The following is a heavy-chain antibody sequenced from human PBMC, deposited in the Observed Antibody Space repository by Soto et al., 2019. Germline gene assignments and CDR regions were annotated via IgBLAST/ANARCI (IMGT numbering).Heavy chain of an antibody. V-gene: IGHV3-23*01. D-gene: IGHD2-21*01. J-gene: IGHJ6*03. CDR3: AKVFLPYYFYMDV. CDR1: GFTFSSYA. Sequence: EVQLLESGGGLVQPGGSLRLSCAASGFTFSSYAMSWVRQAPGKGMEWVSAISGSGGSTYYADSVKGRFTISRDNSKNTLYLQMNSLRAEDTAVYYCAKVFLPYYFYMDVWGKGTTVTVSS. CDR2: ISGSGGST.